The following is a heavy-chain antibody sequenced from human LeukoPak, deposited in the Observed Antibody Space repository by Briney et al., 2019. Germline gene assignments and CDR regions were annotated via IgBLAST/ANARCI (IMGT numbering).Heavy chain of an antibody. CDR3: ARDPPNFDI. CDR2: IGSSGSTI. J-gene: IGHJ3*02. CDR1: GFTFSYYY. V-gene: IGHV3-11*04. Sequence: GGSLRLSCAASGFTFSYYYMSWIRQAPGKGLELVSYIGSSGSTIYYAASVKGRFTISRDNAKNSLYLQMNSLRAEDTAVYYCARDPPNFDIWGQGTMVTVSS.